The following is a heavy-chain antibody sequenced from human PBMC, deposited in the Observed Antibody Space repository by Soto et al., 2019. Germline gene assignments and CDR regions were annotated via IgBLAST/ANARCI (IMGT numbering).Heavy chain of an antibody. J-gene: IGHJ6*02. CDR3: ARVYYGSGKKYYYYGMDV. D-gene: IGHD3-10*01. Sequence: SVKVSCKASGGTFSSYAISWVRQAPGQGLEWMGGIIPIFGTANYAQKFQGRVTITADESTSTAYMELSSLRSEDTAVYYCARVYYGSGKKYYYYGMDVWGQGTTVTVSS. CDR2: IIPIFGTA. CDR1: GGTFSSYA. V-gene: IGHV1-69*13.